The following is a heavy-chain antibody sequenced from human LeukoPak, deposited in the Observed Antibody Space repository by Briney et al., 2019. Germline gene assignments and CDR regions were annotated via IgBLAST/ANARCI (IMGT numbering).Heavy chain of an antibody. Sequence: SETLSLTCTVSGGSISSYYWSWIRQPPGRGLEWIGYIYYSGSTNYNPSLKSRVTISVDTSKNQFSLKLSSVTAADTAVYYCARHASGGFWIDYWGQGTLVTVSS. V-gene: IGHV4-59*08. D-gene: IGHD1-26*01. CDR3: ARHASGGFWIDY. CDR1: GGSISSYY. J-gene: IGHJ4*02. CDR2: IYYSGST.